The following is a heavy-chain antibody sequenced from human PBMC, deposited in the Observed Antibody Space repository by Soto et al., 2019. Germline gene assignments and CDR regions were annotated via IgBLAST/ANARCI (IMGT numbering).Heavy chain of an antibody. J-gene: IGHJ4*02. CDR1: GGTFSSYA. CDR3: ARSREGPNYDSSGYPPFDY. V-gene: IGHV1-69*12. Sequence: QVQLVQSGAEVKKPGSSVKVSCKASGGTFSSYAISWVRQAPGQGLEWMGGIIPIFGTANYAQKFQGRVTITADESTSTAYMELSSLRSEDTAVYYCARSREGPNYDSSGYPPFDYWGQGTLVTVSS. CDR2: IIPIFGTA. D-gene: IGHD3-22*01.